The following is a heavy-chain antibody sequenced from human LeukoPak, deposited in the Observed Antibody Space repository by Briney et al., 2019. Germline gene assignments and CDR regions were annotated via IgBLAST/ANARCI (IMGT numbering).Heavy chain of an antibody. CDR1: GFTFSSYA. V-gene: IGHV3-23*01. J-gene: IGHJ4*02. CDR3: WLLSFDY. CDR2: ISGSGGST. Sequence: GGSLRLSCAASGFTFSSYAMSWARQAPGKGLEWVSAISGSGGSTYYADSVKGRFTISRDNSKNTLYLQMNSLRAEDTAVYFDWLLSFDYWGQGTLVTVSS. D-gene: IGHD3-9*01.